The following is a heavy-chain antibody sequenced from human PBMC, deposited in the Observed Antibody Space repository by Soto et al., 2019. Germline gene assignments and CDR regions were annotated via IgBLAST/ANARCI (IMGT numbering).Heavy chain of an antibody. CDR3: ARDHHRYSGYDYVDY. V-gene: IGHV3-11*05. Sequence: QVQLVESGGGLVKPGGSLRLSCAASGFTFSDYYMSWIRQAPGKGLEWVSYISSSSSYTNYADSVKGRCTISRDNAKNSLYLHMNSLRAEDTAVYYCARDHHRYSGYDYVDYWGQGTLVTVSS. D-gene: IGHD5-12*01. J-gene: IGHJ4*02. CDR2: ISSSSSYT. CDR1: GFTFSDYY.